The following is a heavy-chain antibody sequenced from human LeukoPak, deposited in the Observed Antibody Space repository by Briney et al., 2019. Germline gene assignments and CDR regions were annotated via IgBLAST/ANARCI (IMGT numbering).Heavy chain of an antibody. CDR3: AKSNAWDWFDP. CDR1: GGSFSGYY. CDR2: INHSGST. Sequence: SETLSLTCAVYGGSFSGYYWSWIRQPPGKGLEWIGEINHSGSTNYNPSLKSRVTISVDKSNNQFSLNLSSVTAADTAVYYCAKSNAWDWFDPRGQGTLVTVSS. V-gene: IGHV4-34*01. J-gene: IGHJ5*02. D-gene: IGHD4-11*01.